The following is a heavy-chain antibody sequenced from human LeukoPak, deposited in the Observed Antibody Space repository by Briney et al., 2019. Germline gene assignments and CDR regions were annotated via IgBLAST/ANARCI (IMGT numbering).Heavy chain of an antibody. CDR2: MKPNSGDT. D-gene: IGHD3-10*01. J-gene: IGHJ4*02. CDR3: ARGSRSGDY. CDR1: GYTFTSYG. V-gene: IGHV1-8*02. Sequence: ASVKVSCKASGYTFTSYGISWVRQATGQGLEWMGWMKPNSGDTGYAQKFQGRVTMTRNISTSTAYMELSSLRSEDTAVYYCARGSRSGDYWGQGTQVTVSS.